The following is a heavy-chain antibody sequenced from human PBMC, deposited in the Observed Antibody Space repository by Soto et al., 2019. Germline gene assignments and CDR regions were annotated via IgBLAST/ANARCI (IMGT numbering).Heavy chain of an antibody. CDR3: AREARGGGYFDY. Sequence: VQLVESGGGVVQPGRSLRLSCAASGFTFSSYAMHWVRQAPGKGLEWVSYISSTVMYYTDSVKGRFTISRDNARNSLYLQMNSLRAEDTAVYYCAREARGGGYFDYWGPGTPVTVSS. J-gene: IGHJ4*02. V-gene: IGHV3-48*03. CDR1: GFTFSSYA. CDR2: ISSTVM. D-gene: IGHD2-15*01.